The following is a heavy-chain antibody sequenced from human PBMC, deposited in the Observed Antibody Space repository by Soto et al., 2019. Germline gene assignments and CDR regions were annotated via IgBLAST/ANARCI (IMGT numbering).Heavy chain of an antibody. CDR3: ARGIITQHFKYSSGWYFTWYFDL. CDR1: GYTFTSYD. CDR2: MNPNSGNT. V-gene: IGHV1-8*01. Sequence: GASVKVSCKASGYTFTSYDINWVRQATGQGLEWMGWMNPNSGNTGYAQKFQGRVTMTRNTSISTAYMELSSLRSEDTAVYYCARGIITQHFKYSSGWYFTWYFDLWGRGTLVTVSS. J-gene: IGHJ2*01. D-gene: IGHD6-19*01.